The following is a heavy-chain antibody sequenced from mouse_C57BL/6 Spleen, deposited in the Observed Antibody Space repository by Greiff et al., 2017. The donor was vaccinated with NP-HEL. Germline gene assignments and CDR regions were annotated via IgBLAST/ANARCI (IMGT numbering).Heavy chain of an antibody. Sequence: EVHLVASGGGLVKPGGSLKLSYAASGFTFSDYGMHWVRQAPETGLEWVAYISSGSSTIYYADTVKGRFTISRDNAKKTLFLQMTSLRSEDTAMYYCARRYSNYLDYWGQGTTLTVSS. V-gene: IGHV5-17*01. D-gene: IGHD2-5*01. CDR1: GFTFSDYG. J-gene: IGHJ2*01. CDR2: ISSGSSTI. CDR3: ARRYSNYLDY.